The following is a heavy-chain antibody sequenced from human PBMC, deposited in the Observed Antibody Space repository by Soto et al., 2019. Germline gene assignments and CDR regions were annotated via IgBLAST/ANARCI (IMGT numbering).Heavy chain of an antibody. Sequence: PGGSLRLSCAASGFTFSSYSMNWVRQALGKGLEWVSGIDTSGGVTKYADSVKGRFTISRDNSKNTLYLQMNSLRAEDTALYYCTKHKPWYGMYVWGQGTTVTVSS. CDR1: GFTFSSYS. CDR2: IDTSGGVT. V-gene: IGHV3-23*01. CDR3: TKHKPWYGMYV. J-gene: IGHJ6*02.